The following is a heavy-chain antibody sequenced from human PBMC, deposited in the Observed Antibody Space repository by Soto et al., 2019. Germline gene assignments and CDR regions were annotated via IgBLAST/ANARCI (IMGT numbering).Heavy chain of an antibody. CDR2: IYYSGST. D-gene: IGHD4-17*01. V-gene: IGHV4-31*03. Sequence: SETLSLTCTVSGGSISSGGYYWSWIRQHPGKGLEWIGYIYYSGSTYYNPSLKSRVTISVDTSKNQFSLKLSSVTAADTAVYYCARVFGYGDYRNWFDPWGQGTLVTVSS. J-gene: IGHJ5*02. CDR1: GGSISSGGYY. CDR3: ARVFGYGDYRNWFDP.